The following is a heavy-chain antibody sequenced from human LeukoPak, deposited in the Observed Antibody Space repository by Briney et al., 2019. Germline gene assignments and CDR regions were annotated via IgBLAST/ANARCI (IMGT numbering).Heavy chain of an antibody. V-gene: IGHV3-7*01. CDR3: ARFAMVPTMRAVDY. CDR1: EFPFSDYW. Sequence: GRSLRLSCAASEFPFSDYWMTWVRQAPGKGLEWVANIKRDGSEEYYVDSVKGRFTISRDNAKNSLYLQMNRLRVEDTAVYYCARFAMVPTMRAVDYWGQGTLVTVSS. CDR2: IKRDGSEE. J-gene: IGHJ4*02. D-gene: IGHD5-12*01.